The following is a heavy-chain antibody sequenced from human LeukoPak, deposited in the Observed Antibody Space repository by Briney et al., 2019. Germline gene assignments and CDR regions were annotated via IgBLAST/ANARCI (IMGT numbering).Heavy chain of an antibody. Sequence: SETLSLTCAVYGGSFSGYYWSWIRQPPGKGLEWIGEINHSGSTNYNPSLKSRVTISVDTSKNQFSLKLSSVTAADTAVYYCARHLKYYYDSSGYRGMDVWGKGTTVTISS. J-gene: IGHJ6*04. CDR2: INHSGST. CDR1: GGSFSGYY. CDR3: ARHLKYYYDSSGYRGMDV. D-gene: IGHD3-22*01. V-gene: IGHV4-34*01.